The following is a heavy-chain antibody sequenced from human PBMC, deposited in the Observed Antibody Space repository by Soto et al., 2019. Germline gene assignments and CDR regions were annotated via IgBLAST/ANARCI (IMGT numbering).Heavy chain of an antibody. J-gene: IGHJ4*02. V-gene: IGHV1-69*08. CDR1: GGAFSSYT. D-gene: IGHD3-10*01. CDR3: ARENGSGSYYDY. CDR2: IIPILGIA. Sequence: QVQLVQSGAEVKKPGSTVKVSCKASGGAFSSYTISWGRQAPGQGLEWMGRIIPILGIANYAEKFQGRVTITADKSTSTAYMELSSLRSEDTAVYYCARENGSGSYYDYWGQGTLVTVSS.